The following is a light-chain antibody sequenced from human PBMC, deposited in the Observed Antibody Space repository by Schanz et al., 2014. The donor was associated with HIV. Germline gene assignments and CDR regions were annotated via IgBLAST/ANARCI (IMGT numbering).Light chain of an antibody. J-gene: IGKJ2*01. CDR1: QSISSW. V-gene: IGKV1-5*03. Sequence: DIQMTQSPSTLSASVGDRVTLTCRASQSISSWLAWYQQKPGKAPKLLIHTASTLESGVPSTFSGSGSGTDFSLTITSLQPDDFATYYCQQCVTYPYTFGQGTTLDIK. CDR3: QQCVTYPYT. CDR2: TAS.